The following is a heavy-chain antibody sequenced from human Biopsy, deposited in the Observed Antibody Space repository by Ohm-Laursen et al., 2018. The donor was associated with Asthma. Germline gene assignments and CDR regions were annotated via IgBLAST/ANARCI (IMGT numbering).Heavy chain of an antibody. CDR1: GFVFSSHA. CDR2: VSYDGGVA. V-gene: IGHV3-30*18. J-gene: IGHJ4*02. CDR3: AKRRGYSDLTDFDH. D-gene: IGHD3-3*01. Sequence: SLRFSCTASGFVFSSHAMHWVRQAPGKGLEWVAVVSYDGGVAHYADSMKGRFTISRDNAKSTLYLQMNRLRTDDTAVYYCAKRRGYSDLTDFDHWGQGTLVTVSS.